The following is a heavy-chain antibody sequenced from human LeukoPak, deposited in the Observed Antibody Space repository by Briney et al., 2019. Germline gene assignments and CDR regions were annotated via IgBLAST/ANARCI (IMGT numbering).Heavy chain of an antibody. CDR3: AKWGPYCVGDYCPALDS. CDR1: GGSFSTYY. Sequence: ETLSLTCAVYGGSFSTYYWNWIRQAPGKGLEWVANINQDGSKKRYADSMKGRFTISRDNAKESLYLQLNSLRAEDTAVYYCAKWGPYCVGDYCPALDSWGPGTLVTVSS. D-gene: IGHD2-21*02. J-gene: IGHJ4*02. CDR2: INQDGSKK. V-gene: IGHV3-7*01.